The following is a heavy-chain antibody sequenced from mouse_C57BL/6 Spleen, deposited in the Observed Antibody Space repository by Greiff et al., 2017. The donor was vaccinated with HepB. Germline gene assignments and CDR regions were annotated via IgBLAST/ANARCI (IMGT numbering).Heavy chain of an antibody. Sequence: VQLQQSGPELVKPGASVKISCKASGYAFSSSWMNWVKQRHGRGLEWIGRIYPGDGDTNYNGKFKGKATLTADKSSSTAYMQLSSLTSEDSAVYFCGRLNYGSSYGYFDYWGQGTTLTVSS. D-gene: IGHD1-1*01. CDR2: IYPGDGDT. CDR1: GYAFSSSW. J-gene: IGHJ2*01. V-gene: IGHV1-82*01. CDR3: GRLNYGSSYGYFDY.